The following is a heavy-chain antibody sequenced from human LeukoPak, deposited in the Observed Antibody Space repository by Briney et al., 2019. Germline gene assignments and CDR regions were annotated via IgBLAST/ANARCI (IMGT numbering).Heavy chain of an antibody. J-gene: IGHJ6*03. D-gene: IGHD6-13*01. V-gene: IGHV1-2*02. CDR3: ARQYSSSWEYYYHYYMDV. Sequence: ASVKVSCKASGYTFTGYYMHWVRQAPGQGLEWMGWINPNGGGTKYAQKVQGRVTMTRDTSISTAYMELSRLRSDDTAVYYCARQYSSSWEYYYHYYMDVWGKGTTVTVSS. CDR2: INPNGGGT. CDR1: GYTFTGYY.